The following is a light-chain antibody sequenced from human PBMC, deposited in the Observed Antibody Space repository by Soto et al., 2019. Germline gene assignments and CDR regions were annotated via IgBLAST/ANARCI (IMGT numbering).Light chain of an antibody. V-gene: IGLV2-14*01. J-gene: IGLJ1*01. CDR2: DVS. Sequence: QSVLTQPASVSGSPGQSITISCTGTSSDVVGYNYVSWYQQHPGKAPKLMIYDVSNRPSGVSNRFSGSKSGNTASLTISGLQAEDEADYYCSSYTSSSTLEVFGTGTKLTVL. CDR3: SSYTSSSTLEV. CDR1: SSDVVGYNY.